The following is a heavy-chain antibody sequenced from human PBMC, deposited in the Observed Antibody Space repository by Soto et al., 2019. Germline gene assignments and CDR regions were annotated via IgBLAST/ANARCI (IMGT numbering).Heavy chain of an antibody. V-gene: IGHV1-69*12. CDR2: IIPIFGTA. Sequence: QVQLVQSGAKVKKPGSSVKVSCKASGGTFSSYAISWVRQAPGQGLEWMGGIIPIFGTANYAQKFQGRVTITADESTSTAYMELSSLRSEDTAVYYCARATQGRMATIRNHYYYGMDVWGQGTTVTVSS. CDR1: GGTFSSYA. D-gene: IGHD5-12*01. J-gene: IGHJ6*02. CDR3: ARATQGRMATIRNHYYYGMDV.